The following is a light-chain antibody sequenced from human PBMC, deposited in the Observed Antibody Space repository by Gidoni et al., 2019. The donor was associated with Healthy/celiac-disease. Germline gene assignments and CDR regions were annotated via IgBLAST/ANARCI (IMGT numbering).Light chain of an antibody. CDR1: QSVVYSSNNKNY. CDR3: QQYYSTPYT. CDR2: WAS. J-gene: IGKJ2*01. Sequence: DIVMTQSPDSLAVSLGERATINCKSSQSVVYSSNNKNYLAWYQQKPGQPPKLLIYWASNRESGVPDRFSGSGSGTDFTLTISSLQAEDVAVYYCQQYYSTPYTFGQGTKLEIK. V-gene: IGKV4-1*01.